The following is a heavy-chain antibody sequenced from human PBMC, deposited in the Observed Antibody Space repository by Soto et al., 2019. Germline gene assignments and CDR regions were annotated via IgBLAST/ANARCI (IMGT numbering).Heavy chain of an antibody. CDR2: ISRSGSSV. D-gene: IGHD3-3*01. CDR3: ARFFSASSDFWSVSYTPDYSMDV. J-gene: IGHJ6*02. CDR1: GFSLSDHE. Sequence: PGGSLRLSCAASGFSLSDHEMKWVRQAPGKGLEWVSYISRSGSSVKYADSVKGRFTISTDNAKTYLFLQMHSLRVEDTAVYYCARFFSASSDFWSVSYTPDYSMDVWGPGTTVTVSS. V-gene: IGHV3-48*03.